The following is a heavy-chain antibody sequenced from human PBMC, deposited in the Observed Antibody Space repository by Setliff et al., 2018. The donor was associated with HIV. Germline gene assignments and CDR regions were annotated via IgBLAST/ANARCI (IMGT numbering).Heavy chain of an antibody. Sequence: PSETLSLTCTVSGGSIRTGAYYWGWIRQSPGRGLEWIGSIHHSGSTYYNPSLKSRVTISVDTSKNQFSLKLTSVTAADAAVYYCARHIHGASWYWFDPWGQGTLVTVSS. CDR2: IHHSGST. J-gene: IGHJ5*02. V-gene: IGHV4-39*01. CDR3: ARHIHGASWYWFDP. CDR1: GGSIRTGAYY. D-gene: IGHD2-15*01.